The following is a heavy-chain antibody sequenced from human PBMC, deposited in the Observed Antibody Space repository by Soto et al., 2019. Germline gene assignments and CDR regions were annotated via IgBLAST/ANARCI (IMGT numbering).Heavy chain of an antibody. CDR2: TIPIFGTA. V-gene: IGHV1-69*13. CDR1: GGTFSSYA. D-gene: IGHD2-2*01. Sequence: SVKVSCKASGGTFSSYASSWVRQAPGQGLEWMGGTIPIFGTANYAQKFQGRVTITADESTSTAYMELSSLRSEDTAVYYCARSGGYCSSTSCRARYYYYYGMDVWGQGTTVTVSS. J-gene: IGHJ6*02. CDR3: ARSGGYCSSTSCRARYYYYYGMDV.